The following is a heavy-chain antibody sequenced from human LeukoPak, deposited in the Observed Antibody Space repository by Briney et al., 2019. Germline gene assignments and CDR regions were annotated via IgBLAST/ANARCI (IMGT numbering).Heavy chain of an antibody. D-gene: IGHD3-10*01. CDR1: GGSFSGHY. CDR2: INDSGST. J-gene: IGHJ6*02. V-gene: IGHV4-34*01. CDR3: ARVSPGSYGMDV. Sequence: PSETLSLTCAVSGGSFSGHYWSWIRQPPGEGLEWIGEINDSGSTKYNPSLKSRVTISADTSKNQFSLKLSSVTAADTAVYYCARVSPGSYGMDVWGQGTTVTVSS.